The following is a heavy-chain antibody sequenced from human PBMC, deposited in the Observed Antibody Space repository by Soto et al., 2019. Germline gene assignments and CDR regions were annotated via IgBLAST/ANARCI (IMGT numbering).Heavy chain of an antibody. Sequence: SNTLALTCALSGDSVSSNSAAWNWIRGSPSRGLEWLGRTYYRSKWYNDYAVSVKSRVTINPDTSKNQFSLQLNPVSPEDTAVYYCARDCTSFVFYAADRYGLAVPAQGASVPVS. J-gene: IGHJ6*02. V-gene: IGHV6-1*01. CDR2: TYYRSKWYN. CDR3: ARDCTSFVFYAADRYGLAV. D-gene: IGHD2-8*01. CDR1: GDSVSSNSAA.